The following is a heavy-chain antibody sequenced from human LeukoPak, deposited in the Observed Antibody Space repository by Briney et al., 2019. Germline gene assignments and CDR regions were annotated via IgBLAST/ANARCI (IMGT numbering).Heavy chain of an antibody. CDR1: GFTVSNSY. Sequence: GGSLRLSCAASGFTVSNSYMNWVRQALGKGLEWVSVIYSGGSTDYADSVKGRFTISRDNSKNTLYLQMNSLRAEDTAVYYCARGITMIVVGLDWGQGTLVTVSS. J-gene: IGHJ4*02. CDR3: ARGITMIVVGLD. V-gene: IGHV3-53*01. CDR2: IYSGGST. D-gene: IGHD3-22*01.